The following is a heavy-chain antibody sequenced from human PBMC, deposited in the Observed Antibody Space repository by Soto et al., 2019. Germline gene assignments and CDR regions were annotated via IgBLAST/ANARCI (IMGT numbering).Heavy chain of an antibody. CDR1: GLNVEKWS. CDR2: ISPASTYI. V-gene: IGHV3-21*04. Sequence: GGSLRLACTASGLNVEKWSFNWVRQPPGKGPEWLASISPASTYIRYADSVKGRFTISRDNARNSLSLQMMSLRADDTAMYYCAADTGDIEVVPATTWGQGTLVTVSS. CDR3: AADTGDIEVVPATT. J-gene: IGHJ4*02. D-gene: IGHD2-15*01.